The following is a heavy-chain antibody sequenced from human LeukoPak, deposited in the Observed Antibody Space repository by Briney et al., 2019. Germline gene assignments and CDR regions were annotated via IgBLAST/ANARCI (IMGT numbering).Heavy chain of an antibody. J-gene: IGHJ3*02. CDR1: VYTFTRYY. CDR3: ARESGLGYFEAALWGAFDI. CDR2: INPSGAGT. Sequence: GASVKVSCKASVYTFTRYYMHWVRQAPGQAREWMGIINPSGAGTTYAQNFQGSVTMTRDTSTSTVYMDLSSLRSEDTAVYYCARESGLGYFEAALWGAFDIWGQGTMVTVSS. D-gene: IGHD3-9*01. V-gene: IGHV1-46*01.